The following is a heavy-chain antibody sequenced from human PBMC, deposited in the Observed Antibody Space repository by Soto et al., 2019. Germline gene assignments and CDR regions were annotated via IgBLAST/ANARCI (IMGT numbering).Heavy chain of an antibody. V-gene: IGHV3-72*01. CDR1: GFTFSDHY. CDR3: VRVRLGAPTRYFDY. CDR2: VKNKANNYNT. Sequence: EVQLVESGGGLVQPGGSLRLSCAASGFTFSDHYMDWIRQAPGKGLEWVGRVKNKANNYNTDYAASVKGRFTISRDDSKSSLFLQMNSLRGDDTAVYHCVRVRLGAPTRYFDYWGQGTLVTVSS. J-gene: IGHJ4*02.